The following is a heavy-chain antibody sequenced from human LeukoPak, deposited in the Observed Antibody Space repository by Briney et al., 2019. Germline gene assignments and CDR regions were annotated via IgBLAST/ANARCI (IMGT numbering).Heavy chain of an antibody. CDR1: GGSISSSSYY. CDR2: IYYSGST. J-gene: IGHJ5*02. Sequence: SETLSLTCTVSGGSISSSSYYWGWIRQPPGKGLEWIGSIYYSGSTYYNPSLKSRVTISVDTSKNQFSLKLSSVTAADTAVYYCARELIRFSEWLSWFDPWGQGTLVTVSS. CDR3: ARELIRFSEWLSWFDP. D-gene: IGHD3-3*01. V-gene: IGHV4-39*07.